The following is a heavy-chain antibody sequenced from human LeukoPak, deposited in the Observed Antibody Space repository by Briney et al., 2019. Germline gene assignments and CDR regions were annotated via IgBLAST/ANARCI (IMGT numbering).Heavy chain of an antibody. CDR3: AKLGGVGYGDSDDF. V-gene: IGHV4-39*02. D-gene: IGHD4-17*01. CDR1: GGSIRNSAYY. Sequence: SETLSLTCNVSGGSIRNSAYYWSWLRQPPGKGLEWIGSIHYIGSSYYNPSLKSRVTISVDTSNNHFSLKLSSVTAADTALYYCAKLGGVGYGDSDDFWGQGTLVTVSS. J-gene: IGHJ4*02. CDR2: IHYIGSS.